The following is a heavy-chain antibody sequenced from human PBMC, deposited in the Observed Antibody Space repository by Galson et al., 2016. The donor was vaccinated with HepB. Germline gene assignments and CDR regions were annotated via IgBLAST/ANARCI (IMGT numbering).Heavy chain of an antibody. J-gene: IGHJ6*02. CDR2: ISTDGIRR. V-gene: IGHV3-11*01. CDR1: GFTFGDYY. Sequence: SLRLSCAASGFTFGDYYMSWIRQPPGKGLEWVSFISTDGIRRHYGESVEGRFTVSRENVKNSLYLYINNPRADDTAVFYCARVLSHGMDVWGQGTTVIVSS. CDR3: ARVLSHGMDV.